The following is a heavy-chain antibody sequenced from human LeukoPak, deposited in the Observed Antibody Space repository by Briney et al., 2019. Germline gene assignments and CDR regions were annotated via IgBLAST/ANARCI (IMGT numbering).Heavy chain of an antibody. CDR2: ISAYNGNT. J-gene: IGHJ4*02. V-gene: IGHV1-18*01. CDR3: ARGPNRHFDWLLFLDY. CDR1: GYTFTSYG. D-gene: IGHD3-9*01. Sequence: ASVKVSCKASGYTFTSYGISWVRQAPGQGLEWMGWISAYNGNTNYAQKLQGRVTMTTDTSTSTAYMELRSLRSDDTAVYYCARGPNRHFDWLLFLDYWGQGTLVTVSS.